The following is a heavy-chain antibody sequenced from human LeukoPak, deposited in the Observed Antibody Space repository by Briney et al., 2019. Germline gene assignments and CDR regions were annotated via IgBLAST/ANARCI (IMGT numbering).Heavy chain of an antibody. V-gene: IGHV1-69*05. D-gene: IGHD6-13*01. CDR2: IIPILGTS. Sequence: SVKVSCKTSGGTFSNYAISWVRQAPGQGLEWVGGIIPILGTSNSAEKFQGRLTVTTDEFTGTTYMELSTLRSEDTAVYYCATDLADATYGFDIWGQGTMVTVSS. CDR3: ATDLADATYGFDI. J-gene: IGHJ3*02. CDR1: GGTFSNYA.